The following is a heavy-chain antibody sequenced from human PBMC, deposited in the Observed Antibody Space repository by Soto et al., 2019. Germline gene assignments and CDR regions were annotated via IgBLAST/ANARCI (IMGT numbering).Heavy chain of an antibody. CDR1: GYSFTSYW. CDR2: IDPSDSYT. V-gene: IGHV5-10-1*01. J-gene: IGHJ4*02. Sequence: PGESLKISCKGSGYSFTSYWISWVRQMPGKGLEWMGRIDPSDSYTNYSPSFQGHVTISADKSISTAYLQWSSLKASDTAMYYCARHEYGPYSYGYVLDYWGQGTLVTVSS. CDR3: ARHEYGPYSYGYVLDY. D-gene: IGHD5-18*01.